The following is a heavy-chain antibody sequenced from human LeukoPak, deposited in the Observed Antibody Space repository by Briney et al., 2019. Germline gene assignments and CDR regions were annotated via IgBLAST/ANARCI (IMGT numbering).Heavy chain of an antibody. V-gene: IGHV3-66*01. CDR2: IYSGGST. J-gene: IGHJ4*02. Sequence: GGSLRLSCAASGFTVSSNYMSWVRQAPGKGLEWVSVIYSGGSTYYADSVKGRFTISRDNSKNTLYLQMNSLRAEDTAVYYCARDSIDYDILTGYYYFDYWGQGTLVTVSS. CDR1: GFTVSSNY. CDR3: ARDSIDYDILTGYYYFDY. D-gene: IGHD3-9*01.